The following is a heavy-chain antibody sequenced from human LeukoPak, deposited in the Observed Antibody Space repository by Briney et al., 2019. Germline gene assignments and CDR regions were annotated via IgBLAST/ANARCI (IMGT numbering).Heavy chain of an antibody. CDR1: GFTFSSYG. D-gene: IGHD2-15*01. J-gene: IGHJ4*02. V-gene: IGHV3-23*01. CDR3: AKDPWSGGSFGVH. Sequence: GGSLRLSCAASGFTFSSYGMSWVRQAPGKGLEWVSAISGSGGSTYYADSVKGRFTISRDNSKNTLYLQMNTLRVEDTAIYFCAKDPWSGGSFGVHWGQGTLVTVSS. CDR2: ISGSGGST.